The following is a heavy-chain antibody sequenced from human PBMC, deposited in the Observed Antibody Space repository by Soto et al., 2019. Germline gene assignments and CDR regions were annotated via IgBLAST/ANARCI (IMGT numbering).Heavy chain of an antibody. D-gene: IGHD2-15*01. CDR1: GGSLNSGDYY. CDR2: IYYNGIT. CDR3: TRTEYRLGGLLIVSTCFDP. Sequence: PSETLSLTCTVSGGSLNSGDYYWTWIRQYPGKGLEWIGNIYYNGITNYNPSLQSRVAISVDTSKNQFSLKLDSVTAADTAVYYCTRTEYRLGGLLIVSTCFDPWGQGIQVTVSS. J-gene: IGHJ5*02. V-gene: IGHV4-31*03.